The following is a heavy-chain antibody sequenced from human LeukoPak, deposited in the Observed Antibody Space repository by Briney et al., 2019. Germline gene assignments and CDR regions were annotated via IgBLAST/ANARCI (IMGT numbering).Heavy chain of an antibody. J-gene: IGHJ4*02. CDR2: ISAYNGNT. CDR1: GYTFSSYG. V-gene: IGHV1-18*01. Sequence: ASMKVSCKTSGYTFSSYGISWVRQAPGQGLEWMGWISAYNGNTNYAQKLQGRVTMTTDTSTRTAYMELRSMRSDDTAVYYGARVLLWFGELSHFDYWGQGTLVTVSS. D-gene: IGHD3-10*01. CDR3: ARVLLWFGELSHFDY.